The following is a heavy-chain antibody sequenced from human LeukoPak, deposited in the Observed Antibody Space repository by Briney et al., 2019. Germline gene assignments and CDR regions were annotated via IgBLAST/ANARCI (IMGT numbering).Heavy chain of an antibody. CDR3: ALAPHLPMLWFDP. V-gene: IGHV2-5*01. CDR1: GFSLSTSGLG. CDR2: IYWNDNK. J-gene: IGHJ5*02. D-gene: IGHD2-8*01. Sequence: SGPTLVNPTQTLTLTCTFSGFSLSTSGLGVGWXXXXXXXALEWLALIYWNDNKRYKPSLTSRLTISKDTSTNQVVLRMTNMDPMDTATYYCALAPHLPMLWFDPWGQGTLVTVSA.